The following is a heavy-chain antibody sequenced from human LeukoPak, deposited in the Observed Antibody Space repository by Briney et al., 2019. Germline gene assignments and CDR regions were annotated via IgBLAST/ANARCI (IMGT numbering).Heavy chain of an antibody. CDR1: GFTFSSYG. CDR3: AKFDYGDYLNWFDP. J-gene: IGHJ5*02. V-gene: IGHV3-30*18. D-gene: IGHD4-17*01. CDR2: ISYDGSNK. Sequence: TGRSLRLSCAASGFTFSSYGMHWVRQAPGKGLEWVAVISYDGSNKYYADSVKGRFTISRDNSKNTLYLQMNSLRAEDTAVYYCAKFDYGDYLNWFDPWGQGTLVTVSS.